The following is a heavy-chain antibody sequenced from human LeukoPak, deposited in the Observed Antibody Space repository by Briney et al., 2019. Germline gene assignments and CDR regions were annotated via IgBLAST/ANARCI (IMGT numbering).Heavy chain of an antibody. Sequence: SETLSLTCTVSGASISSYHWTWVRQPPGKELEWIGYIHHTDGTNYNPSLESRVTISLDTSNNQLSLTLRSVTASDTAVYYCARGGLYRGFYYYNDVWAKGTTVTVSS. CDR1: GASISSYH. D-gene: IGHD4-11*01. V-gene: IGHV4-59*01. CDR3: ARGGLYRGFYYYNDV. CDR2: IHHTDGT. J-gene: IGHJ6*03.